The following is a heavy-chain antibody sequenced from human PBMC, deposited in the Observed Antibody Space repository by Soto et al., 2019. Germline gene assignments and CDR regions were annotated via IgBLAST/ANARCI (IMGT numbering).Heavy chain of an antibody. D-gene: IGHD3-22*01. CDR2: IIPMFGTT. CDR1: GGTFSSYA. J-gene: IGHJ6*01. CDR3: ARGGGSGYYGVWYYYYGMDV. Sequence: VASVKVSCKASGGTFSSYAISWIRQAPGQGLEWMGGIIPMFGTTNFAQKSQGRVTITADEYTSTIYMELSSLRSEDTALYYCARGGGSGYYGVWYYYYGMDVWGQGTTVTVSS. V-gene: IGHV1-69*13.